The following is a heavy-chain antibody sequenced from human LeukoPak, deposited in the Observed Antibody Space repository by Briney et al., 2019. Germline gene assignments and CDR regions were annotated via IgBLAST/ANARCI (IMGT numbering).Heavy chain of an antibody. V-gene: IGHV1-18*01. J-gene: IGHJ4*02. CDR1: GYTFTDYD. CDR2: ISPYNGNT. CDR3: ARGSTARYYYDSSGYYRGAVDY. Sequence: VASVRDSCKTSGYTFTDYDITWVRQAPGQGLEWMGRISPYNGNTYYSQRFQDRVTITKDTSTGTAYLELRNLRTDDTAMYYCARGSTARYYYDSSGYYRGAVDYWGQGTLVTISS. D-gene: IGHD3-22*01.